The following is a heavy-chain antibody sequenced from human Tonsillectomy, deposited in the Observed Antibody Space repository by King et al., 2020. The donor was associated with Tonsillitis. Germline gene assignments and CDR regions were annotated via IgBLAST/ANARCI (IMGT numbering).Heavy chain of an antibody. CDR1: GFTFSSYA. CDR2: ISGGDGST. Sequence: VQLVESGGGLVQPGGSLRLSCAASGFTFSSYAMSWVRQAPGKGLEWVSSISGGDGSTYYADSVKGRFTISRDNSKNTRYLQMSSLRVEDTALYYCSRSYCRGTSCYSPFDYWGQGTLVTVSS. CDR3: SRSYCRGTSCYSPFDY. J-gene: IGHJ4*02. D-gene: IGHD2-2*01. V-gene: IGHV3-23*04.